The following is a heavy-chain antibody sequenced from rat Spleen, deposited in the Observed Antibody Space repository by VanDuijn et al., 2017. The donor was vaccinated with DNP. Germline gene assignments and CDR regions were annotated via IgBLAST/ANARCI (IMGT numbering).Heavy chain of an antibody. D-gene: IGHD1-12*02. CDR3: ARHYYDGSYYFDY. J-gene: IGHJ2*01. V-gene: IGHV5-31*01. Sequence: EVQLVESGGGLVQPGRSMKLSCAASGFTFNNYWMTWIRQVPGKGLEWVASITSSGGSTFYPDSVKGRFTISRDNAKNTLYLQMNSLRSEDTATYYCARHYYDGSYYFDYWGQGVMVTVSS. CDR2: ITSSGGST. CDR1: GFTFNNYW.